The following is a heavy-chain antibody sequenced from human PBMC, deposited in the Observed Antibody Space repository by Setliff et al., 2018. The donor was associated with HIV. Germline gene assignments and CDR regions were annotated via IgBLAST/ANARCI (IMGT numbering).Heavy chain of an antibody. Sequence: SETLSLTCTVSGGSISSHYWSWIRQPPGKGLEWIGHIYYSGSTDYNPSLKSRDTISLDTSKNQFSLKLTSVTAADTAVYYCAREGRYSSACFFDYWGQGTLVTVSS. D-gene: IGHD6-19*01. J-gene: IGHJ4*02. CDR3: AREGRYSSACFFDY. CDR1: GGSISSHY. CDR2: IYYSGST. V-gene: IGHV4-59*11.